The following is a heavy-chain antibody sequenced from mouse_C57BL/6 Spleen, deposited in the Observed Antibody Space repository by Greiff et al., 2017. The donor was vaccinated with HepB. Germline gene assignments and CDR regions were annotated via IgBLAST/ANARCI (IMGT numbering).Heavy chain of an antibody. V-gene: IGHV5-9-1*02. J-gene: IGHJ4*01. Sequence: EVQVVESGEGLVKPGGSLKLSCAASGFTFSSYAMSWVRQTPEKRLEWVAYISSGGDYIYYADTVKGRFTISRDNARNTLYLQMSSLKSEDTAMYYCTRVRITTVVASPMDYWGQGTSVTVSS. CDR2: ISSGGDYI. CDR1: GFTFSSYA. CDR3: TRVRITTVVASPMDY. D-gene: IGHD1-1*01.